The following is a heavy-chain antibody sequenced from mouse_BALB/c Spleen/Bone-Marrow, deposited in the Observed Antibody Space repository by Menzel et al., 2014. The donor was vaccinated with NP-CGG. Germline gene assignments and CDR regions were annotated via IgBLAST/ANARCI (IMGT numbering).Heavy chain of an antibody. CDR2: IDPRTAYT. CDR1: DYTFTSYW. V-gene: IGHV1-7*01. Sequence: VQLQQSGAELAKPGASVKMSCKVSDYTFTSYWIHWVKQRPGQGLEWIGYIDPRTAYTEYSQKFKDKATLTADKSSSTAYVQLSSLTSEDSAVYYCARYWDAYWGQGTLVTVSA. CDR3: ARYWDAY. J-gene: IGHJ3*01. D-gene: IGHD4-1*01.